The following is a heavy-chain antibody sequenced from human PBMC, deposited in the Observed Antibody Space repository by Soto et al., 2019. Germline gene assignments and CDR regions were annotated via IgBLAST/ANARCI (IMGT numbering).Heavy chain of an antibody. V-gene: IGHV6-1*01. D-gene: IGHD6-6*01. Sequence: PSQPLSLTFSISGDSVSSTSTAWSWIRQSPSRGLEWLGRTYYRSNWYTDYAISVKSRITISPDTSKNQFSLQMNGLKTEDTAMYYCSRVEYVTSSPIGWGQGTLVTVSS. J-gene: IGHJ4*02. CDR1: GDSVSSTSTA. CDR2: TYYRSNWYT. CDR3: SRVEYVTSSPIG.